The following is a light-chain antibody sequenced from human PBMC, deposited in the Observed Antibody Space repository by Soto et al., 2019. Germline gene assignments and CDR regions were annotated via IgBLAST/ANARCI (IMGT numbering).Light chain of an antibody. J-gene: IGKJ4*01. CDR2: AAS. CDR1: QGISHY. Sequence: DIQMTQSPSSLSASVGDRVTISCRASQGISHYLAWYHQRPGKAPKLLIYAASTLQSGVPSRFSGGGSGTDFTLTISSLQPEDVATYYCQNYNSAPSFGGGTKVEIK. V-gene: IGKV1-27*01. CDR3: QNYNSAPS.